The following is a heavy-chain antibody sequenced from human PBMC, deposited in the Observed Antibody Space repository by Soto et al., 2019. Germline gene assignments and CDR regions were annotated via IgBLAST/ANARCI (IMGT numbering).Heavy chain of an antibody. Sequence: QVHLVESGGGLVKPGGSLRLSCAASGFTFSDYYVTWIRQAPGKGLELLSYISSTSRHNDYSNSVTGRFTISRDNANNSLFLQMNSPRADDPAVSFCASAARAAGSRCFDYWGQGALVTVSS. J-gene: IGHJ4*02. CDR2: ISSTSRHN. D-gene: IGHD6-13*01. CDR3: ASAARAAGSRCFDY. CDR1: GFTFSDYY. V-gene: IGHV3-11*06.